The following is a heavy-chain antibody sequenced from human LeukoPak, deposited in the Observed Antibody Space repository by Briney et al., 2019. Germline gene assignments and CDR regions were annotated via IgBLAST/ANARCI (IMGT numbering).Heavy chain of an antibody. J-gene: IGHJ6*02. Sequence: PGGSLRLSCAASGFTFSSYAMSWVRQAPGKGLEWVSAISGSGGSTYYADSVKGRFTLSRDNSKNTLYLQMNSLRAEDTAVYYCARANSSSHYGMDVWGQGTTVTVSS. V-gene: IGHV3-23*01. CDR1: GFTFSSYA. CDR2: ISGSGGST. CDR3: ARANSSSHYGMDV. D-gene: IGHD6-13*01.